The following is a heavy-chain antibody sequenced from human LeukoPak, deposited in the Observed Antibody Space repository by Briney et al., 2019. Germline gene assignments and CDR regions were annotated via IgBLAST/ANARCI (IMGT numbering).Heavy chain of an antibody. CDR2: IYSGGST. Sequence: PGGSLRLSCAASGFTININYMSWVRQAPGKGLEWVSIIYSGGSTYYADSVKGRFTISRDNSKNTLYLQMNSLRAEDTAVFYCAKDRSGSYSRGLDYWGQGTLVTVSS. J-gene: IGHJ4*02. D-gene: IGHD1-26*01. V-gene: IGHV3-53*05. CDR1: GFTININY. CDR3: AKDRSGSYSRGLDY.